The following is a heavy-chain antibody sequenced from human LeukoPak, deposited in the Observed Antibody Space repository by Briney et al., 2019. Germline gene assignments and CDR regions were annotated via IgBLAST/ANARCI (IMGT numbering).Heavy chain of an antibody. CDR1: GFTFSSYT. CDR2: ISSSSSYI. Sequence: GGSLRLSCAASGFTFSSYTMNWVRQAPGKGLEWVAFISSSSSYIYYADPVKGRFTISRDNAKNSLYLQMNSLRAEDTAVYYCARDPRYCSSTSCGFDYWGQGTLVTVSS. CDR3: ARDPRYCSSTSCGFDY. D-gene: IGHD2-2*01. J-gene: IGHJ4*02. V-gene: IGHV3-21*01.